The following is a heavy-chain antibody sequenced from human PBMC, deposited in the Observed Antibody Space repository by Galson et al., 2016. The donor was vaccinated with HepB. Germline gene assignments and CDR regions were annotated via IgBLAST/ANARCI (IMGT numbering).Heavy chain of an antibody. Sequence: SLRLSCAASGFTFSKCGMHWVRQAPGKGLEWVAVISYDGTNKYYVDSVKGRFSISRDNSKNTLSLQMNSLRAEDTAVYFCAKDLGYYDILTGIDYDFDYWGQGTLVTVSS. CDR1: GFTFSKCG. V-gene: IGHV3-30*18. CDR3: AKDLGYYDILTGIDYDFDY. J-gene: IGHJ4*02. D-gene: IGHD3-9*01. CDR2: ISYDGTNK.